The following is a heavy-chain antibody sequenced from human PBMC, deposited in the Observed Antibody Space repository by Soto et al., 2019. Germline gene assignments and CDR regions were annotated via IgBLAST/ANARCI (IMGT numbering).Heavy chain of an antibody. D-gene: IGHD2-21*02. CDR1: GGSISSSSYF. J-gene: IGHJ5*02. V-gene: IGHV4-39*01. Sequence: QLQLQESGPGLVKPSETLSLTCSVSGGSISSSSYFWGWIRQPPGKGLEWIGSIHYSGSTYYNPSLKSRVTVSVDPSKNQFSLKLSSVTAADTAVYYCARHPSDFWFDPWGQGTLVTVSS. CDR2: IHYSGST. CDR3: ARHPSDFWFDP.